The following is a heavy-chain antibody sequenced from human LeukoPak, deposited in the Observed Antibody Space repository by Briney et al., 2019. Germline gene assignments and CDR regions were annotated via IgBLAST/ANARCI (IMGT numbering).Heavy chain of an antibody. CDR1: GFTFSSYG. J-gene: IGHJ4*02. CDR2: ISSSSSYI. V-gene: IGHV3-21*01. CDR3: ARDHDYGDYSDY. D-gene: IGHD4-17*01. Sequence: NPGGSLRLSCAASGFTFSSYGMNWVRQAPGKGLEWVSSISSSSSYIYYADSVKGRFTISRDNAKNSLYLQMNSLRAEDTAVYYCARDHDYGDYSDYWGQGTLVTVSS.